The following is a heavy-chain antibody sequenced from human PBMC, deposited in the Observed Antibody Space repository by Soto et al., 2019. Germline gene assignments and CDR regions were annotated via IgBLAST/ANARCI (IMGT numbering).Heavy chain of an antibody. D-gene: IGHD3-10*01. V-gene: IGHV1-18*01. CDR3: ARTGFYYYGSGSPVAVDY. Sequence: QVQLVQSGAEVKKPGASVKVSCKASGYTFTSYGISWVRQAPGQGLEWMGWISAYNGNTNYAQKLQGRVTMTTDTSTSPAYMELRSLRSDDTAVYYCARTGFYYYGSGSPVAVDYWSQGTLVTVSS. J-gene: IGHJ4*02. CDR1: GYTFTSYG. CDR2: ISAYNGNT.